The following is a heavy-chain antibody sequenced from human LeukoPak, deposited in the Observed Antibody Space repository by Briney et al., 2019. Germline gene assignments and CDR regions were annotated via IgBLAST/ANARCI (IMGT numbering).Heavy chain of an antibody. CDR2: ISRSSSYI. CDR1: GFTFSSYS. CDR3: ARDQDYDILTGYYHYAFDI. D-gene: IGHD3-9*01. V-gene: IGHV3-21*01. Sequence: GGSLRLSCAASGFTFSSYSMNWVRQAPGKGLEWVSSISRSSSYIYYADSVKGRFTISRDNAKNSLYLQMNSLRAEDTAVYYCARDQDYDILTGYYHYAFDIWGQGTMVTVSS. J-gene: IGHJ3*02.